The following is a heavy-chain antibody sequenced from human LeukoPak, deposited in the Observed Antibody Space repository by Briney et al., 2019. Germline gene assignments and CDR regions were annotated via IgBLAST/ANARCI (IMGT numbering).Heavy chain of an antibody. V-gene: IGHV1-18*01. Sequence: ASVKVSCKASGYTFTSYGISWVRQAPGQGLEWMGWISAYNGNTNYAQKFQGWVTMTRDTSINTAYMELSRLRSDDTAVYYCARGPYDILTGYYPWGQGTLVTVSS. D-gene: IGHD3-9*01. CDR1: GYTFTSYG. CDR2: ISAYNGNT. CDR3: ARGPYDILTGYYP. J-gene: IGHJ5*02.